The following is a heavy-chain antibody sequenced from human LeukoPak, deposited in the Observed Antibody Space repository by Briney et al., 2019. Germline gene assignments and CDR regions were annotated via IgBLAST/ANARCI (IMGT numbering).Heavy chain of an antibody. D-gene: IGHD4-17*01. CDR3: ARGPDYGDYLFDY. CDR1: GYTFTSYY. J-gene: IGHJ4*02. CDR2: INPNSGGT. Sequence: GASVKVSCKASGYTFTSYYMHWVRQAPGQGLEWMGWINPNSGGTNYAQKFQGRVTMTRDTSISTAYMELSRLRSDDTAVYYCARGPDYGDYLFDYWGQGTLVTVSS. V-gene: IGHV1-2*02.